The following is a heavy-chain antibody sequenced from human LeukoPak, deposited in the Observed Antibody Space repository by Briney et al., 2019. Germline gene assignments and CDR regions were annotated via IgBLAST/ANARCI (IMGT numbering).Heavy chain of an antibody. CDR1: GFTFSTYA. D-gene: IGHD3-10*01. CDR3: AKDGVAPGSSGDYFDY. Sequence: GGSLRLSCAASGFTFSTYAMSWVRLAPGKGLEWVSTITNSGGTTNYAESVKGRFTISRDNSKNTLYLQMNSLRAEDRAVYYCAKDGVAPGSSGDYFDYWGQGTLVTVSS. J-gene: IGHJ4*02. V-gene: IGHV3-23*01. CDR2: ITNSGGTT.